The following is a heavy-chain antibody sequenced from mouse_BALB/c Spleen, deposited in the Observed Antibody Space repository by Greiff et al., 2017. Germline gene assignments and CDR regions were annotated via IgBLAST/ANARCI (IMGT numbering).Heavy chain of an antibody. CDR2: ILPGSGST. CDR3: ASGTVLRRYFDV. D-gene: IGHD1-1*01. V-gene: IGHV1-9*01. CDR1: GYTFSSYW. J-gene: IGHJ1*01. Sequence: QVQLQQSGAELMKPGASVKISCKATGYTFSSYWIEWVKQRPGHGLEWIGEILPGSGSTNYNEKFKGKATFTADTSSNTAYMQLSSLTSEDSAVYYCASGTVLRRYFDVWGAGTTVTVSS.